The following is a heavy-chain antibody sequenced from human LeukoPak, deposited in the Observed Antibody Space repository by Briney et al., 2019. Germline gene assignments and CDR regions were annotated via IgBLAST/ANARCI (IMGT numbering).Heavy chain of an antibody. J-gene: IGHJ3*02. CDR2: IYYSGST. Sequence: SETLSLTCTVSGGSISSGGYSWSWIRQHPGKGLEWIGYIYYSGSTYYNPSLKSRVTISVDTSKNQFSLKLSSVTAADTAVYYCARDVPRDAFDIWGQGTMVTVSS. CDR3: ARDVPRDAFDI. CDR1: GGSISSGGYS. V-gene: IGHV4-31*03.